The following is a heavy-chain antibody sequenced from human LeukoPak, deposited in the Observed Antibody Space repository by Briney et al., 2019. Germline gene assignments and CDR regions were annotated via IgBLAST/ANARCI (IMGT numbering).Heavy chain of an antibody. Sequence: PGRSLRLSCAASGFTFDDYAMHWVRQAPGKGLEWVSGISWNSGSIGYADSVKGRFTISRDNAKNSLYLQMNSLRAEDTALYYCATGVVVPAVDYYYYGMDVWGQGTTVTVSS. CDR2: ISWNSGSI. J-gene: IGHJ6*02. D-gene: IGHD2-2*01. CDR3: ATGVVVPAVDYYYYGMDV. CDR1: GFTFDDYA. V-gene: IGHV3-9*01.